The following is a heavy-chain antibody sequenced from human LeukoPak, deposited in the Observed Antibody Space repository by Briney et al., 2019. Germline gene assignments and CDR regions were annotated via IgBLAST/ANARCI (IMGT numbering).Heavy chain of an antibody. J-gene: IGHJ5*02. CDR2: ISYNSGTI. V-gene: IGHV3-9*01. CDR3: ARAAVRGVVFTNWFDP. CDR1: GFNFVDYA. Sequence: PGGSLRLSCAASGFNFVDYAMHWVRQVPGKGLEWVSGISYNSGTIVYADSVKGRFTISRDNARNSLFLQMNSLRAEDTAVYYCARAAVRGVVFTNWFDPWGQGTLVTVSS. D-gene: IGHD3-10*01.